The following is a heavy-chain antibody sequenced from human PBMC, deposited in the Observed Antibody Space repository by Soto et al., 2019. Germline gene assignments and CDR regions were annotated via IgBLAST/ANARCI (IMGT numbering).Heavy chain of an antibody. CDR2: IYYSGST. D-gene: IGHD3-16*01. V-gene: IGHV4-31*03. Sequence: PSETLSLTCTVSGGSIISGGYYWSWIRKHPGKGLEWIGYIYYSGSTYYNPSLKSRVTISVDTSKNQFSLKLSSVTAADTAVYYCALRLGDPGRLYFDYWGQGTLVTVSS. CDR1: GGSIISGGYY. CDR3: ALRLGDPGRLYFDY. J-gene: IGHJ4*02.